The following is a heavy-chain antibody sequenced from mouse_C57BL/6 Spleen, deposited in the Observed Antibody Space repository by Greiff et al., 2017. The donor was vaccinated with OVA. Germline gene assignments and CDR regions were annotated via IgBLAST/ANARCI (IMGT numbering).Heavy chain of an antibody. D-gene: IGHD1-1*01. V-gene: IGHV1-22*01. CDR1: GYTFTDYN. CDR3: ARWHYYGSSYDWYFDV. J-gene: IGHJ1*03. CDR2: INPNNGGT. Sequence: EVKLQESGPELVKPGASVKMSCKASGYTFTDYNMHWVKQSHGKSLEWIGYINPNNGGTSYNQKFKGKATLTVNKSSSTAYMELRSLTSEDSAVYYCARWHYYGSSYDWYFDVWGTGTTVTVSS.